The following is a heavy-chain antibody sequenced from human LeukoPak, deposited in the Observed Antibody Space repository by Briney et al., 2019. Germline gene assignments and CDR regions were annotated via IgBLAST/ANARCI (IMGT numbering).Heavy chain of an antibody. CDR3: ARDFYYRPDL. V-gene: IGHV3-48*02. D-gene: IGHD3-10*01. CDR1: GFFFNSYS. J-gene: IGHJ5*02. Sequence: HPGGSLRLSCAASGFFFNSYSMNWVRQSPGKGLEWLSFIRHDGSTTYYADSVAGRFTVSRDNARNSLFLQMNNLRDEDTAIYYCARDFYYRPDLWGQGTQVTVAS. CDR2: IRHDGSTT.